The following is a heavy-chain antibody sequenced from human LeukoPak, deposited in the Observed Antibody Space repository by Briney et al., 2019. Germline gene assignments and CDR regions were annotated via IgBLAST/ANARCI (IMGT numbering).Heavy chain of an antibody. CDR1: GFTVSSNY. D-gene: IGHD1-26*01. J-gene: IGHJ4*02. V-gene: IGHV3-66*01. CDR2: IYSGGST. CDR3: ARARPTSGSYFDY. Sequence: GGSLRLSCAASGFTVSSNYMSWVRQAPGKGLEWVPVIYSGGSTYYTDSVKGRFTISRDNSKNTLYLQMNSLRAEDTAVYYCARARPTSGSYFDYWGQGTLVTVSS.